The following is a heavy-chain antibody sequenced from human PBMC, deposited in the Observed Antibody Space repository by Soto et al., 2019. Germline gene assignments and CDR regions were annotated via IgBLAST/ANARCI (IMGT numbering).Heavy chain of an antibody. V-gene: IGHV3-30*18. Sequence: GGSLRLSCAASGFSFNTYGMHWVRQAPGKGLEWVAVILYDGSNEYYADSVKGRFTISRDNSKNILYLQMNSLRADDTAVYYCAKMYGSGSYGRSLPYYYYGMDVWGQGTTVTVSS. CDR3: AKMYGSGSYGRSLPYYYYGMDV. J-gene: IGHJ6*02. CDR1: GFSFNTYG. D-gene: IGHD3-10*01. CDR2: ILYDGSNE.